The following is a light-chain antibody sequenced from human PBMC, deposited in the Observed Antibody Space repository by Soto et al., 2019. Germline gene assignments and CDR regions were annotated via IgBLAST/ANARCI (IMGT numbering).Light chain of an antibody. CDR1: SNDVGGYNY. Sequence: QSALTQPASVSGSPGQSITISCTGTSNDVGGYNYVSCYQQYPGKAPKLMIYDVSNRPAGVSNRFSGSKSGNTASLTISGPQAEDEADYYCSSYTSSSYTSSSTLYVFGTGTKLTVL. J-gene: IGLJ1*01. CDR2: DVS. CDR3: SSYTSSSYTSSSTLYV. V-gene: IGLV2-14*01.